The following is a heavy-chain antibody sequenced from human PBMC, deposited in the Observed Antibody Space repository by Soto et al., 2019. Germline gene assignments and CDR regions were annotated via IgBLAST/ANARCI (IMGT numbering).Heavy chain of an antibody. D-gene: IGHD1-7*01. CDR2: IIPIFGTA. J-gene: IGHJ5*02. CDR1: GGTFSSYA. V-gene: IGHV1-69*13. Sequence: SVKVSCKASGGTFSSYAISWVRQAPGQGLEWMGGIIPIFGTANYAQKFQGRVTITADESTSTAYMELSSLRSEDTAVYYCARDRRAGTCWFDPWGQGTLVTVSS. CDR3: ARDRRAGTCWFDP.